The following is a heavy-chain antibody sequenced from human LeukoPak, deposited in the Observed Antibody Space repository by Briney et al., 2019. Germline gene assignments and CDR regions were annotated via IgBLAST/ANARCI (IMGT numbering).Heavy chain of an antibody. CDR3: AKDLGNDWYYDTFDY. Sequence: GGSLRLSCEASGFTFRSYGIHWVRQAPAKGLEWVAVISHDGNNKYYADSVKGRFTISRGNSKNTLYLQMNSLRAEDTAIYYCAKDLGNDWYYDTFDYWGQGSLVTVSS. CDR1: GFTFRSYG. CDR2: ISHDGNNK. V-gene: IGHV3-30*18. D-gene: IGHD6-19*01. J-gene: IGHJ4*02.